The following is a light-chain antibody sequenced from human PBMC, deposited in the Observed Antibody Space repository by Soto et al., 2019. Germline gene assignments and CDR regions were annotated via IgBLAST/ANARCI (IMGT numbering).Light chain of an antibody. CDR2: GAS. J-gene: IGKJ1*01. V-gene: IGKV3-15*01. CDR3: QQYNNWWT. CDR1: QSVSSS. Sequence: EMVMTQSPATLSVSPGERATLSCRASQSVSSSLAWYQQKRGQAPRLLIYGASTRATGIPARFSDSGSGTEFTLTISSLQSEDFAVYYCQQYNNWWTFGQGTKVEIK.